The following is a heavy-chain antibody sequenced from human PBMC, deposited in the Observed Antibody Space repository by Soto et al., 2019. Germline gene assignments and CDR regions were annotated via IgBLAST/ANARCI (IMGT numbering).Heavy chain of an antibody. V-gene: IGHV1-2*04. CDR2: INPNSGYT. D-gene: IGHD2-8*01. Sequence: QVQLVQSGAEVKKPGASVTVSCKASGYRFTAYHIHWVRQAPGQGLEWMGWINPNSGYTNYAQNCQGCVTMTRDTSSTTAYLELRSLRSDDTAVYYCTRRGVSPDEFDYWGQGTLVTVAS. J-gene: IGHJ4*02. CDR3: TRRGVSPDEFDY. CDR1: GYRFTAYH.